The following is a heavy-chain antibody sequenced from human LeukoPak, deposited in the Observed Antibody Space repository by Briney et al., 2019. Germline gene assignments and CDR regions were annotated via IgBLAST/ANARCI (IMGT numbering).Heavy chain of an antibody. CDR1: GFTFNAYA. J-gene: IGHJ5*02. D-gene: IGHD3-22*01. CDR2: ISGSGGST. V-gene: IGHV3-23*01. CDR3: AKNLASITMIVTT. Sequence: PGGSLRLSCAASGFTFNAYAMSWVRQAPGKGLEWVSAISGSGGSTYYADSVKGRFTISRDNSKNTLYLQMNSLRAEDTAVYYCAKNLASITMIVTTWGQGTLVTVSS.